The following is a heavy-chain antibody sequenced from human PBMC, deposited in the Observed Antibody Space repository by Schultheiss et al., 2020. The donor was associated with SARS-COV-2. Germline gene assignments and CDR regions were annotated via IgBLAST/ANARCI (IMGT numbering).Heavy chain of an antibody. CDR2: IYHSGST. V-gene: IGHV4-38-2*01. CDR1: GYSISSGYY. J-gene: IGHJ4*02. CDR3: AAGRFGELSPFPYTTV. Sequence: SETLSLTCAVSGYSISSGYYWGWIRQPPGKGLEWIGSIYHSGSTYYNPSLKSRVTISVDTSKNQFSLKLSSVTAADTAVYYCAAGRFGELSPFPYTTVWGQGTLVTVSS. D-gene: IGHD3-10*01.